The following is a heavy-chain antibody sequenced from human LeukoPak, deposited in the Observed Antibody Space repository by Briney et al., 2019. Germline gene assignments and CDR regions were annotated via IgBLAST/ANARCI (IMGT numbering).Heavy chain of an antibody. CDR3: ARDIVATMYYFYGMDV. V-gene: IGHV3-33*01. CDR1: GFTFSNYG. Sequence: PGRSLGLSCAASGFTFSNYGMHWVRQAPGKGLEWVALMWHDGSNKHYADSVKGRFTISRDNDKNSLYLQMNSLRDEDTAVYYCARDIVATMYYFYGMDVWGQGTTVTVSS. J-gene: IGHJ6*02. CDR2: MWHDGSNK. D-gene: IGHD5-12*01.